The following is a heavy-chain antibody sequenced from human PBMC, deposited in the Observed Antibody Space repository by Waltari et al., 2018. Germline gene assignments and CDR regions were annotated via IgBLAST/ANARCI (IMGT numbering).Heavy chain of an antibody. CDR3: ASGYCTNGVCPYYYYMDV. D-gene: IGHD2-8*01. Sequence: QVQLVQSGAEVKKPGSSVKVSCKASGGTFSSYAISWVRQAPGQGLEWMGGIIPIFGTANYAQKFQGRVTITADESTSTAYMELSSLRSEDTAVYYCASGYCTNGVCPYYYYMDVWGKGTTVTVSS. CDR1: GGTFSSYA. CDR2: IIPIFGTA. J-gene: IGHJ6*03. V-gene: IGHV1-69*13.